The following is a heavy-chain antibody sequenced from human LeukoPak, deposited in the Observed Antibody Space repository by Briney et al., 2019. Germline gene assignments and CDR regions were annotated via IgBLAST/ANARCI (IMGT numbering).Heavy chain of an antibody. V-gene: IGHV4-34*01. CDR1: GGSFSTYY. Sequence: SETLSLTCAVYGGSFSTYYWTWVRHPPGSGLEWIGEINHSGSTNYNPSLKSRVTVSIDTSKNQFSLKLSSLTAADTATYFCARHGLGRGVYITRQYNYYMDVWGTGTTVIVSS. CDR3: ARHGLGRGVYITRQYNYYMDV. CDR2: INHSGST. J-gene: IGHJ6*04. D-gene: IGHD3-10*01.